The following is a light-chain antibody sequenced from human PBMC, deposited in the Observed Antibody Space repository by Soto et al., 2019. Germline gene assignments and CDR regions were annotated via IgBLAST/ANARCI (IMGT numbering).Light chain of an antibody. CDR2: GAS. CDR3: QQYSNRYT. CDR1: QSVISS. V-gene: IGKV3D-15*01. J-gene: IGKJ2*01. Sequence: EIVMTQSPATLSVSPGERATLSCRASQSVISSLAWYQHKPGQAPRLLIYGASIRATGIPARFSGSGSGTEFTLTISSLQSEDFAAYYCQQYSNRYTFGQGTKLEIK.